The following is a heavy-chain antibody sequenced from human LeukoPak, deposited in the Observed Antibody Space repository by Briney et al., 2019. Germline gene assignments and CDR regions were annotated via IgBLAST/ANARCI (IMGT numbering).Heavy chain of an antibody. V-gene: IGHV3-23*01. CDR2: ISGSGGST. CDR3: AKDDSSSWYDYFFDY. D-gene: IGHD6-13*01. CDR1: GFTFSNYA. Sequence: GGSLRLSCAASGFTFSNYAMSRVRQAPGKGLEWVSGISGSGGSTYHADSVKGRFTISRDNSEKSMSLQMSSLRAEDTAIYYCAKDDSSSWYDYFFDYWGQGTLVTVSS. J-gene: IGHJ4*02.